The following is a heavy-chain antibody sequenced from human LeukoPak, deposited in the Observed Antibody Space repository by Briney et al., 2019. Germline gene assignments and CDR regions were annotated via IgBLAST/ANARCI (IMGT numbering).Heavy chain of an antibody. D-gene: IGHD1-20*01. V-gene: IGHV3-21*01. CDR2: ITSSSTYM. CDR1: GFTFNSYN. J-gene: IGHJ4*02. Sequence: PGGSLRLSCAASGFTFNSYNMNWVRQAPGKGLEWVSSITSSSTYMYYADSVKGRFTISRDNARNSLYLQMNSLRAEDTAVYYCARDLPSNWCNWNDVYYWGQGTLVTVSS. CDR3: ARDLPSNWCNWNDVYY.